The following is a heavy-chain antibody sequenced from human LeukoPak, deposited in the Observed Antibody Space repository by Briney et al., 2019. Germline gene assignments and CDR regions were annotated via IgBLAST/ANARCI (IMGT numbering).Heavy chain of an antibody. Sequence: EGSLRLSCAASGFTFSSYAMSWVRQAPGKGLEWVSAISGSGGSTYYADSVKGRFTISRDNSKNTLYLQMNGLRAEDTAVYYCAKNYDILTGQNDYWGQGTLVTVSS. CDR1: GFTFSSYA. CDR3: AKNYDILTGQNDY. D-gene: IGHD3-9*01. V-gene: IGHV3-23*01. CDR2: ISGSGGST. J-gene: IGHJ4*02.